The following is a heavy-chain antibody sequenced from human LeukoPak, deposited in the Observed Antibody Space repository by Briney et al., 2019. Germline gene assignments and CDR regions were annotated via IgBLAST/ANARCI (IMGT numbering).Heavy chain of an antibody. J-gene: IGHJ3*02. Sequence: PSETLCLTCGVSAGSMSSHYWSWIRQPPGKGLEWTWYIYYSGTTRYKSSLASRVITSADTAKNRLVFKLTSITAAATTADYCARPLDNDSSGDPDTFDMWGQGTMVTVSS. CDR1: AGSMSSHY. CDR2: IYYSGTT. D-gene: IGHD3-22*01. CDR3: ARPLDNDSSGDPDTFDM. V-gene: IGHV4-59*11.